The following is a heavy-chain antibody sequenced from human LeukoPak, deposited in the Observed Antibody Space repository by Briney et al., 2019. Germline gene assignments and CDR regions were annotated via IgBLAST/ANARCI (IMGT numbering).Heavy chain of an antibody. CDR2: ISGSGGST. J-gene: IGHJ4*02. CDR1: GFTFSSYA. CDR3: AKGSGGALGGVIALYFDY. D-gene: IGHD3-16*02. Sequence: GGSLRLSCAASGFTFSSYAMSWVRQAPGKGLEWVSAISGSGGSTYYADSVKGRFTISRDNSKNTLYLQMNSLRAEDTAVYYCAKGSGGALGGVIALYFDYWGQGTLVTVSS. V-gene: IGHV3-23*01.